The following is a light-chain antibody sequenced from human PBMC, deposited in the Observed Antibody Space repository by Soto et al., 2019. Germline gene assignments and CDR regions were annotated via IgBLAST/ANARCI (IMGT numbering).Light chain of an antibody. V-gene: IGKV3-15*01. J-gene: IGKJ1*01. CDR1: QSVSSN. Sequence: EIVMTQSPATLSVSPGERATLSCRASQSVSSNLAWFQQKPGQAPRMVIYDASTRAAGIPARFGGSGSGTEFTPTISSLQSEDFAVYYCQQYHNWPRTFGQGTKVDIK. CDR2: DAS. CDR3: QQYHNWPRT.